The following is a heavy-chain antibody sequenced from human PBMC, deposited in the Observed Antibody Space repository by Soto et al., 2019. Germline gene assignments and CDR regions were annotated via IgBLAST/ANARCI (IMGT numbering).Heavy chain of an antibody. D-gene: IGHD3-22*01. CDR1: GFSLSTSGVG. CDR2: IYWDDDK. CDR3: AHRRAVYYYDSSGYYPPDY. J-gene: IGHJ4*02. Sequence: QITLKESGPTLVKPTQTLTLTCTFSGFSLSTSGVGVGWIRQPPGKALEWLALIYWDDDKRYSPSLKSRHTITKDTSKIQVVLTMTNMDPVDTATYYCAHRRAVYYYDSSGYYPPDYWGQGALVTVSS. V-gene: IGHV2-5*02.